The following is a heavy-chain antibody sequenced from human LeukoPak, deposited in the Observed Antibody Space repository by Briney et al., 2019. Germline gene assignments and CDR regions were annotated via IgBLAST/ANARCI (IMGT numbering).Heavy chain of an antibody. Sequence: SETLSLTCAVYGASFSDYYWNWLRQPPGKGLEWIGEINHSGDTNYNPPLKSRVTISVDTSRNQFSLNLTSVTAADTAVYYCATMSSTTRYYYYYYGTDVWGHGTTVTVSS. D-gene: IGHD1-1*01. CDR1: GASFSDYY. V-gene: IGHV4-34*01. CDR2: INHSGDT. J-gene: IGHJ6*02. CDR3: ATMSSTTRYYYYYYGTDV.